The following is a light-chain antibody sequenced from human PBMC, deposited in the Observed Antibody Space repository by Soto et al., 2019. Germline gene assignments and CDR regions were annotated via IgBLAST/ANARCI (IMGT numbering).Light chain of an antibody. V-gene: IGKV1-17*01. CDR3: LQHSSYPFT. J-gene: IGKJ3*01. Sequence: DIQMTQSPSFLSPSIGDRVTITCRASQGIRDDLSWFQQKPGKAPERLIYRASFLQAGVPSRFSGSGSGTEFTLTIISLQPEDFATYYCLQHSSYPFTFGPGTEMHVK. CDR1: QGIRDD. CDR2: RAS.